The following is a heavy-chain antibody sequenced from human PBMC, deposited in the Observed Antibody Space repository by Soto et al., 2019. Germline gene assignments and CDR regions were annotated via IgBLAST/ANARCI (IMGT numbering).Heavy chain of an antibody. Sequence: GGSLRLSCAASGFTFIDYYMSWSRQAPGKGLEWVSHISSSGDIIYYADSVKGRFTISRDNAKNSLYLQMNSLRAEDTAVYYCARDLGYYDSSGYFDYWGQGTLVTVSS. CDR1: GFTFIDYY. J-gene: IGHJ4*02. CDR2: ISSSGDII. V-gene: IGHV3-11*01. D-gene: IGHD3-22*01. CDR3: ARDLGYYDSSGYFDY.